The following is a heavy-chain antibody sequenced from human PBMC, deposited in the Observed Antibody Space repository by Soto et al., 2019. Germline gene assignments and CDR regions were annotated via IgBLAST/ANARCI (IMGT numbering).Heavy chain of an antibody. Sequence: QVQLVESGGCLVPPGGSLRLSCAGSGFTFGDSCMSWIRQAPGKGLEWLSYISPGSRYPAYADSVKGRFTISRDNAKRSLYLHMMSLTAEDTAIYYYVRGGGGGLFDPWGQGTMGTVSS. CDR1: GFTFGDSC. D-gene: IGHD2-15*01. J-gene: IGHJ5*02. V-gene: IGHV3-11*06. CDR3: VRGGGGGLFDP. CDR2: ISPGSRYP.